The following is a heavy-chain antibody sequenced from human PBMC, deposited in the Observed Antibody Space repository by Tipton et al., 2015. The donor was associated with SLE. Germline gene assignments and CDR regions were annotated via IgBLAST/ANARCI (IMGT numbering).Heavy chain of an antibody. J-gene: IGHJ3*02. Sequence: QLVQSGAEVRKPGSSVKVSCKASGGTFSNYAISWVRQAPGQGLEWMGRIIPIFGTPNYAQKFQGRVTITADESTSTAYMNLYSLRCEGSAVYYCASVAGGDGYFDGFDSWGQGSMVTVSS. CDR3: ASVAGGDGYFDGFDS. V-gene: IGHV1-69*18. CDR2: IIPIFGTP. CDR1: GGTFSNYA. D-gene: IGHD5-24*01.